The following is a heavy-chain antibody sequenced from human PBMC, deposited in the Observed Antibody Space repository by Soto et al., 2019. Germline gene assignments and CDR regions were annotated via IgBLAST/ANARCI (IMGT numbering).Heavy chain of an antibody. Sequence: ASVKVSCKASGYTLTAYSVHWVRQAPGQGLEWVGWFNPNSGDTIYAQKFQGRVTLTRDTSIGTAYMELYSLTSDDTAVYYCAREASAVISLDYWGHGTLVTVSS. CDR1: GYTLTAYS. CDR2: FNPNSGDT. J-gene: IGHJ4*01. CDR3: AREASAVISLDY. D-gene: IGHD6-19*01. V-gene: IGHV1-2*02.